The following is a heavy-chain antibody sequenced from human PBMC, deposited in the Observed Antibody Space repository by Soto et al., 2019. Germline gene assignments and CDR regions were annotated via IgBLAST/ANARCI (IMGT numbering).Heavy chain of an antibody. CDR3: VRRHYYGSVRLDLDV. CDR2: LYWADDK. V-gene: IGHV2-5*04. Sequence: QITLKESGPTLVRPTETLTLTCSFSGFSFSTTGMGVGWVRQPPGEALEWLALLYWADDKRYSPSLKSRLTITADTSKDKVVLIITRMDGVDTGTYYCVRRHYYGSVRLDLDVWGQGITVTVSS. J-gene: IGHJ6*02. CDR1: GFSFSTTGMG. D-gene: IGHD3-10*01.